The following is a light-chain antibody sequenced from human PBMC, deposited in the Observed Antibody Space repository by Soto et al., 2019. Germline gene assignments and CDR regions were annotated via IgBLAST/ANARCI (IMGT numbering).Light chain of an antibody. CDR3: AAWDDSLGGSWV. CDR2: AND. CDR1: SSNIGSNY. J-gene: IGLJ3*02. V-gene: IGLV1-47*02. Sequence: QSVLTQPPSASGTPGQRVIISCSGRSSNIGSNYVDWFQHLPGTAPKLLIYANDQRPSGVPDRFSGSKSGTSASLAISGLRSEDEADYYCAAWDDSLGGSWVFGGGTKLTVL.